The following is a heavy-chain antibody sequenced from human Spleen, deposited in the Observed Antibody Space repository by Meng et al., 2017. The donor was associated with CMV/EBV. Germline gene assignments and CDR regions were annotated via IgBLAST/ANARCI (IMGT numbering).Heavy chain of an antibody. J-gene: IGHJ4*02. D-gene: IGHD6-6*01. CDR3: ARGLRGSSVFRFDY. V-gene: IGHV1-69*05. Sequence: KASGGTFSSYAISWVRQAPGQGLEWMGGIIPIFGTANYAQKFQGRVTITTDESTSTAYMELSSLRSEDTAVYYCARGLRGSSVFRFDYWGQGTLVTVSS. CDR2: IIPIFGTA. CDR1: GGTFSSYA.